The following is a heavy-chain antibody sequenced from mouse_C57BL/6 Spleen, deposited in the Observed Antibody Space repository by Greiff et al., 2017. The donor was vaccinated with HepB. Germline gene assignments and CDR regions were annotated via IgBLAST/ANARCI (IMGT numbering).Heavy chain of an antibody. CDR3: APDSSGYRYAMDY. V-gene: IGHV1-26*01. CDR1: GYTFTDYY. CDR2: INPNNGGT. D-gene: IGHD3-2*02. J-gene: IGHJ4*01. Sequence: EVQLQQSGPELVKPGASVKISCKASGYTFTDYYMNWVKQSHGKSLEWIGDINPNNGGTSYNQKFKGKATLTVDKSSSTAYIELRSLTSEDSAVYYCAPDSSGYRYAMDYWGQGTSVTVSS.